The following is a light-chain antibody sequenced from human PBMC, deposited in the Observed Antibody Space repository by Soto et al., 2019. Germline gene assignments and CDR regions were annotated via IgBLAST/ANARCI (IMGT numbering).Light chain of an antibody. CDR2: DVS. J-gene: IGLJ1*01. CDR3: CSFSRIFTDYV. Sequence: QSALTQPRSVSGSPGQSVTISCTGTSSDVGGYNHVSWYQQHPGKAPKLMISDVSKRPSGVPDRFSGSKSGNTASLTISGLHVEDEADYYCCSFSRIFTDYVFGSGTKLTVL. CDR1: SSDVGGYNH. V-gene: IGLV2-11*01.